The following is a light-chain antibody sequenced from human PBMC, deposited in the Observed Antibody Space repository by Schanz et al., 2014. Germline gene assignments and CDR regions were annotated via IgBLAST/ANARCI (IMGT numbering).Light chain of an antibody. CDR2: EVS. CDR1: SSDVGGYKY. J-gene: IGLJ3*02. CDR3: SSNVGSNNFQ. Sequence: QSALTQPPSASGSPGQSVTISCTGTSSDVGGYKYVSWYQQHPGKAPKLIIYEVSTRPSGVPDRFSGSKSGNTASLTVSGLQAEDEAEYYCSSNVGSNNFQFGGGTKLTVL. V-gene: IGLV2-8*01.